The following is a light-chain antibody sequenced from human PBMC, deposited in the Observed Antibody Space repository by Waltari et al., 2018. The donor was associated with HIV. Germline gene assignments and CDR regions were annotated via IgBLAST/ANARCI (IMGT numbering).Light chain of an antibody. CDR2: ATS. CDR3: QQSYTTPSWT. J-gene: IGKJ1*01. CDR1: QDIANY. Sequence: DIQMTQSPSSLSASVGDSVTITCRSSQDIANYLNWYQQKLGEAPKLLIHATSTLQAGVTSRFSGGGSGSLFTLTISSLQPEDFATYYCQQSYTTPSWTFGQGTKLEVK. V-gene: IGKV1-39*01.